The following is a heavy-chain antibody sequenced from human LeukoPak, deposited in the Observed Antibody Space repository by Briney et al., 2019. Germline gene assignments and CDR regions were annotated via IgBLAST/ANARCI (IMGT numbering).Heavy chain of an antibody. CDR1: GFTFSSYW. D-gene: IGHD3-22*01. V-gene: IGHV3-7*01. CDR2: IKQDGSEK. J-gene: IGHJ4*02. CDR3: AREMHYYDSSGYYFLPAH. Sequence: GGSLRLSCAASGFTFSSYWMSWVRQAPGKGLEWVTNIKQDGSEKYYVDSVKGRFTISRDNAKNSLYLQMNSLRAEDTAVYYCAREMHYYDSSGYYFLPAHWGQGTLATVSS.